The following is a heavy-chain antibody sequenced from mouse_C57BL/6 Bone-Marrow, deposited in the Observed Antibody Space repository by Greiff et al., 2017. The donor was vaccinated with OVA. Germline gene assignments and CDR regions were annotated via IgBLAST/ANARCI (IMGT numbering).Heavy chain of an antibody. Sequence: AGGGVDFSRYWMSWVRRAPGKGLEWIGEINPDSSTINYAPSLKDKFIISRDNAKNTLYLQMSKVRSEDTALYYCARPGLRGAMDYWGQGTSVTVSS. CDR3: ARPGLRGAMDY. D-gene: IGHD2-4*01. CDR1: GVDFSRYW. V-gene: IGHV4-1*01. J-gene: IGHJ4*01. CDR2: INPDSSTI.